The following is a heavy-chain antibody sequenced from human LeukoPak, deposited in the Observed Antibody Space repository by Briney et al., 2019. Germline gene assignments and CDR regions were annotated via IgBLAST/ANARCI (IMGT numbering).Heavy chain of an antibody. D-gene: IGHD2-21*02. CDR2: INPSGGST. V-gene: IGHV1-46*01. Sequence: GASVKVSCKASGYTXTSYYMHWVRQAPGQGLEWMGIINPSGGSTSYAQKFQGRVTMTRDTSTSTVYMELSSLRSEDTAVYYCARTPYCGGDCHGGFDYWGQGTLVTVSS. CDR3: ARTPYCGGDCHGGFDY. J-gene: IGHJ4*02. CDR1: GYTXTSYY.